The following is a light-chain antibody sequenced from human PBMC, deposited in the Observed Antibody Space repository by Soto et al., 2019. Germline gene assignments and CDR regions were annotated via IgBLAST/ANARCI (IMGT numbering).Light chain of an antibody. CDR2: GAS. CDR1: QSLITRY. CDR3: QQYGTSPT. J-gene: IGKJ5*01. Sequence: IVLTQYPGNLSLFPGERATLSCRASQSLITRYLAWYQQKPGQAPRLLIFGASSRATGIPDRFSGSGSLTDFTLTISRLEPEDFAVYSCQQYGTSPTFGQGTRLEIK. V-gene: IGKV3-20*01.